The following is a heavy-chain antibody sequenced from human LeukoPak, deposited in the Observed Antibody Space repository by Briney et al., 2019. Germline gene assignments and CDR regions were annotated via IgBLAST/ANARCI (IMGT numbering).Heavy chain of an antibody. CDR2: ISAYNGNT. CDR3: ARGAVYCGGDCYHDY. D-gene: IGHD2-21*02. J-gene: IGHJ4*02. CDR1: GYTFTSYG. Sequence: ASVKVSCKASGYTFTSYGISWVRQAPGQGLEWMGWISAYNGNTNYAQKLQGRVTMTTDTSTSTAYMELRSLRSDDTAVYYCARGAVYCGGDCYHDYWGQGTLGTVSS. V-gene: IGHV1-18*01.